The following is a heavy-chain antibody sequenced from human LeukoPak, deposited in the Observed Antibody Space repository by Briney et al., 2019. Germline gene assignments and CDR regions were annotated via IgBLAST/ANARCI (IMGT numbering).Heavy chain of an antibody. CDR1: GYTFTSYG. V-gene: IGHV1-18*01. J-gene: IGHJ3*02. D-gene: IGHD2-2*01. CDR3: ARDQDIVVVPAVLGAFDI. CDR2: ISAYNGNT. Sequence: ASVKVPCKASGYTFTSYGISWVRQAPGQGLEWMGWISAYNGNTNYAQKLQGRVTMTTDTSTSTAYMELRSLRSDDTAVYYCARDQDIVVVPAVLGAFDIWGQGTMVTVSS.